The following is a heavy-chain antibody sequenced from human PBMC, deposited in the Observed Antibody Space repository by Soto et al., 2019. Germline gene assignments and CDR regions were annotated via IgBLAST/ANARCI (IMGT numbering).Heavy chain of an antibody. CDR3: VGGQYYFDY. CDR1: GFPFTSYG. V-gene: IGHV3-30*03. CDR2: ISYDGSDK. Sequence: QVQLVESGGGVVQPGRSLRLSCAASGFPFTSYGMHWVREGPDKGLEWVAIISYDGSDKYYADSVKGRFTISSDNSKNTLYLQMNSLRPEDTALYYCVGGQYYFDYRGQGTLALVSS. D-gene: IGHD3-10*01. J-gene: IGHJ4*02.